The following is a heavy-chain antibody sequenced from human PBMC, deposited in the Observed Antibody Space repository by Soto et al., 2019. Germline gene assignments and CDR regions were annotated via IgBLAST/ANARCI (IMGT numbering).Heavy chain of an antibody. CDR2: ISYDGSNK. Sequence: QVQLVESGGGVVQPGRSLRLSCAASGFTFSSYGMHWVRQAPGKGLEWVAVISYDGSNKYYADSVKGRFTISRDNSKNTLYLQMNSLRAEDTAVYYCAKELPGIAAAWVRPITTWYYGMDVWGQGTTVTVSS. V-gene: IGHV3-30*18. CDR3: AKELPGIAAAWVRPITTWYYGMDV. D-gene: IGHD6-13*01. J-gene: IGHJ6*02. CDR1: GFTFSSYG.